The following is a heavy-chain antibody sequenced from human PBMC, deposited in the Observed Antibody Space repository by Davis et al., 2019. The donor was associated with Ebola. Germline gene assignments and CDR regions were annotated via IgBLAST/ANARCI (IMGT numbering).Heavy chain of an antibody. D-gene: IGHD5-18*01. J-gene: IGHJ4*02. CDR2: ISAYNGNT. CDR1: GYTFTSYG. V-gene: IGHV1-18*04. CDR3: ARDTAYTAMALHPPDY. Sequence: ASVKVSCKASGYTFTSYGISWVRQAPGQGLEWMGWISAYNGNTNYAQKLQGRVTMTTDTSTSTAYMELRSLRSDDTAVYYCARDTAYTAMALHPPDYWGQGTLVTVSS.